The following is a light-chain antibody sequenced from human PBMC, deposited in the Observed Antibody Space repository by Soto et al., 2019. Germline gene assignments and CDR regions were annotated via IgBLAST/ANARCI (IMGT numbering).Light chain of an antibody. J-gene: IGKJ5*01. V-gene: IGKV3-20*01. CDR3: QQYGSSPRVS. CDR2: GAS. Sequence: EIVLTQSPGTLSLSPGARATLSCRASQSVGSTFLAWYQQKPGQAPRPLIYGASSRATGIPDRFSGSGSGTDFTLPISRLEPEDFAVYYGQQYGSSPRVSFGQGTRLEIK. CDR1: QSVGSTF.